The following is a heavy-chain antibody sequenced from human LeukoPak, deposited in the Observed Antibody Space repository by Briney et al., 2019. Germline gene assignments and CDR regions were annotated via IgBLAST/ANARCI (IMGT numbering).Heavy chain of an antibody. Sequence: SETLSLTCTVSGGSISSSSYYWGWIRQPPGKGLEWIGIIYNSGRTDSNPSLKSRGTISEATSKNQFPLKLSSVTAADTAVYYCARAFRGIFGFFEAFDIWGQGTMVTVSS. V-gene: IGHV4-39*06. CDR3: ARAFRGIFGFFEAFDI. CDR2: IYNSGRT. CDR1: GGSISSSSYY. D-gene: IGHD3-3*01. J-gene: IGHJ3*02.